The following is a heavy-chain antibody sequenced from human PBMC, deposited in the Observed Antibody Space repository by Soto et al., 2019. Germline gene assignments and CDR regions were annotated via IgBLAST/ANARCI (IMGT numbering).Heavy chain of an antibody. J-gene: IGHJ4*02. Sequence: SETLSLTCSVSGGSVNSANYYWSWMRQPPGKGLEWIGFIYYNGNTKYNPSLKSRVTISLDTSKNQFSLNLTSVTAADAAVYYCSRDNSGYFPTYWGQGTLVTVSP. CDR2: IYYNGNT. CDR3: SRDNSGYFPTY. CDR1: GGSVNSANYY. V-gene: IGHV4-61*01. D-gene: IGHD3-22*01.